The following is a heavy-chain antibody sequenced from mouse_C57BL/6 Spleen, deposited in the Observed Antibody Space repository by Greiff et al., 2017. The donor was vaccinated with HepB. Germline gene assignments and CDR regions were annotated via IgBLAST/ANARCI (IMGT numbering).Heavy chain of an antibody. D-gene: IGHD1-1*01. Sequence: QVQLQQSGPELVKPGASVKLSCKASGYTFTSYDINWVKQRPGQGLEWIGWIYPRDGSTKYNEKFKGKATLTVDTSSSTAYMELHSLTSEDSAVYFCARSEVTVVARDWDSFAYWGQGTLVTVSA. J-gene: IGHJ3*01. CDR3: ARSEVTVVARDWDSFAY. V-gene: IGHV1-85*01. CDR2: IYPRDGST. CDR1: GYTFTSYD.